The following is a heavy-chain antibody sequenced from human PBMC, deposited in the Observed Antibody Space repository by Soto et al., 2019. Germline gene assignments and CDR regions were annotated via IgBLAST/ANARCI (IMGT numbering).Heavy chain of an antibody. CDR1: GYTFTSYG. D-gene: IGHD1-26*01. V-gene: IGHV1-18*01. CDR2: ISAYNGNT. J-gene: IGHJ5*02. Sequence: QVQLVQSGAEVKKPGASVKVSCKASGYTFTSYGISWVRQAPGQGLEWMGWISAYNGNTNYAQKLQGRVTMTTDTSXXPAYMALRSLRSDDTAVYYCARDRRSGSHLVWFDPWGQGTLVTVSS. CDR3: ARDRRSGSHLVWFDP.